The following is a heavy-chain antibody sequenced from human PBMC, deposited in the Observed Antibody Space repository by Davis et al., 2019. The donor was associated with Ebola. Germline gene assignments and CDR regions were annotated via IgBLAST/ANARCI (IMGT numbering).Heavy chain of an antibody. V-gene: IGHV4-34*01. J-gene: IGHJ5*02. CDR1: GGSFSGYY. D-gene: IGHD1-7*01. Sequence: PGGSLRLSCAVYGGSFSGYYWSWIRQPPGKGLEWIGEINHSGSTNYNPSLKSRVTISVDTSKNQFSLKLSSVTAADTAVYYCARGYERFGTGTRNWFDPWGQGTLVTVSS. CDR2: INHSGST. CDR3: ARGYERFGTGTRNWFDP.